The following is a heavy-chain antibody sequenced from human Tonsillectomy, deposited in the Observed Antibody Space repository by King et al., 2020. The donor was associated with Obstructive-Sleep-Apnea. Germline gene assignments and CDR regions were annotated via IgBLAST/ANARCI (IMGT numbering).Heavy chain of an antibody. J-gene: IGHJ4*02. V-gene: IGHV4-59*08. CDR2: LYYSGST. D-gene: IGHD3-10*01. CDR3: ARRFYYGDTYYFDY. Sequence: PLQESGPGLVKPSETLSLTCTVSGGSISSYYWNWIRQPPGKGLEWIGFLYYSGSTNYNPSLKSRVTISVDTSKNQFSLKLSSVTAADTAVYYCARRFYYGDTYYFDYWGQGTLVTVSS. CDR1: GGSISSYY.